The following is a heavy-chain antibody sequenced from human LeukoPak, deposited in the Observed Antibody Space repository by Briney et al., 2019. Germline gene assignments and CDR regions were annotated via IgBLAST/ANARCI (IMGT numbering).Heavy chain of an antibody. Sequence: SETLSLTCAVYGGSFSGYYWSWIRQPPGKGLEWIGEINHSGSTNYNPSLKSRVTILADTSKNQFSLKLSSVTAADTAAYYCARARPSGLGVWGQGTTVTVSS. V-gene: IGHV4-34*01. CDR1: GGSFSGYY. CDR3: ARARPSGLGV. CDR2: INHSGST. J-gene: IGHJ6*02. D-gene: IGHD1-26*01.